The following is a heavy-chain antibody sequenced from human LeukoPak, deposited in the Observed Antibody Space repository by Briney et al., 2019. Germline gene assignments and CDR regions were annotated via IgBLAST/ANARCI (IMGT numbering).Heavy chain of an antibody. V-gene: IGHV4-39*01. Sequence: PSETLSLTCTVSGGSISSSGYYWGWIRQPPGKGLEWIGNIYYSGSTYYKPSLKSRVTISLDTSKNQFSLKLSSVTAADTAVYYCARYPAGLWELFDYWGQGTLVTVSS. D-gene: IGHD1-26*01. CDR2: IYYSGST. CDR1: GGSISSSGYY. CDR3: ARYPAGLWELFDY. J-gene: IGHJ4*02.